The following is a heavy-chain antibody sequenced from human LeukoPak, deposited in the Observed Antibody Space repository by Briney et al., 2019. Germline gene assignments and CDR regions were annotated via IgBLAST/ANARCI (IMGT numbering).Heavy chain of an antibody. V-gene: IGHV1-69*06. Sequence: SVKVSCKASGGTFSSYAISWVRQAPGQGLEWMGGIIPVFGTANYAQKFQGRVTITADKSTSTAYMELSSLRSEDTAVYYCARDDSSQALDYWGQGTLVTVSS. D-gene: IGHD6-19*01. J-gene: IGHJ4*02. CDR1: GGTFSSYA. CDR2: IIPVFGTA. CDR3: ARDDSSQALDY.